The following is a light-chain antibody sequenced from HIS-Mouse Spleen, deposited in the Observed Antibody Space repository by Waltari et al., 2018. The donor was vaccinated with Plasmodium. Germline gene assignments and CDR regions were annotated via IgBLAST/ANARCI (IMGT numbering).Light chain of an antibody. CDR1: QSVSSN. CDR3: QQYNNWSFT. V-gene: IGKV3-15*01. Sequence: EIVMTQSPATLSVSPGERATLPCRASQSVSSNLAWYQQKPGQAPRLLIYGASTRATGSPARFSGRGSGTEVTLTISSLQSEDFAVYYCQQYNNWSFTFGPGTKVDIK. CDR2: GAS. J-gene: IGKJ3*01.